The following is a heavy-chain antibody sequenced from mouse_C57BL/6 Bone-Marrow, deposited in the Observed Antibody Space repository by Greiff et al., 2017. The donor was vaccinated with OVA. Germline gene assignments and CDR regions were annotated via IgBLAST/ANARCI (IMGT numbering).Heavy chain of an antibody. D-gene: IGHD4-1*01. Sequence: VQLQQSGAELARPGASVKLSCKASGYTFTSHGISWVKQRTGQGLEWIGEIYPRSGNTYYNEKFKGKATLTADKSSSTAYMELRSLTSEDSAVYFCARLGPSYWYFDVWGTGTTVTVSS. CDR3: ARLGPSYWYFDV. J-gene: IGHJ1*03. CDR1: GYTFTSHG. V-gene: IGHV1-81*01. CDR2: IYPRSGNT.